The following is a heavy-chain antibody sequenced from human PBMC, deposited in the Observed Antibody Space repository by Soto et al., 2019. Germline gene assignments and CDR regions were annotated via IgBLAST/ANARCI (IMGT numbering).Heavy chain of an antibody. CDR3: ARDRRDGYKRYSEF. CDR2: IYYSGST. Sequence: TSETLSLTCTVSGGSISSYYWSWIRQPPGKGLEWIGYIYYSGSTNYNPSLKSRVTISVDTSENQLSLTLNSVTSADTAVYFCARDRRDGYKRYSEFWGQGNQVTVSS. V-gene: IGHV4-59*01. CDR1: GGSISSYY. D-gene: IGHD3-9*01. J-gene: IGHJ4*02.